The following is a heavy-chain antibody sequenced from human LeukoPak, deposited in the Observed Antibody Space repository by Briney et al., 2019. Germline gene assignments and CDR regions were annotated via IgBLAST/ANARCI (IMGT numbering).Heavy chain of an antibody. V-gene: IGHV1-2*02. Sequence: ASVKVSCKASGYTFTGYQMHWVRQAPGQGLEWMGWINPSSGGTNYAQKFQGRVTMTSDTSISTAYMELSRLRSDDTAVYYCARDRVGATFDHWGQGTLVTVSS. CDR2: INPSSGGT. CDR3: ARDRVGATFDH. CDR1: GYTFTGYQ. D-gene: IGHD1-26*01. J-gene: IGHJ4*02.